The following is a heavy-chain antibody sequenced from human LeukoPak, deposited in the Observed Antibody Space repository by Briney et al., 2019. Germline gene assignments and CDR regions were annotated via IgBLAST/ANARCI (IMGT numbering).Heavy chain of an antibody. Sequence: SETLSLTCTVPGGSIGSGGYYWTWIRQHPGKGLEWIGYIYYSGLTYYNPSLKSRITISVDASKKQCSLKLTSVTAADTAVYFCARGFLFLDFWGQGTLVTVSS. J-gene: IGHJ4*02. D-gene: IGHD2/OR15-2a*01. V-gene: IGHV4-31*03. CDR3: ARGFLFLDF. CDR1: GGSIGSGGYY. CDR2: IYYSGLT.